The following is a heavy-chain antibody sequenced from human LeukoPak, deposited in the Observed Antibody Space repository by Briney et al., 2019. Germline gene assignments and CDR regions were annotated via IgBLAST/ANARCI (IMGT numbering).Heavy chain of an antibody. D-gene: IGHD3-3*01. Sequence: ASVKVSCKVSRYTLTELSMHWVRQAPGKGLEWMGGFDPEDGETIYAQKFQGGVTMTEDTSTDTAYMELSSLRSEDTAVYYCATGLVFGVVIDYWGQGTLVTVSS. V-gene: IGHV1-24*01. J-gene: IGHJ4*02. CDR1: RYTLTELS. CDR2: FDPEDGET. CDR3: ATGLVFGVVIDY.